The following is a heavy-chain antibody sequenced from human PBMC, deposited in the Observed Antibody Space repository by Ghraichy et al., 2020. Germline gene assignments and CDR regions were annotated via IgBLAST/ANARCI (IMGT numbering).Heavy chain of an antibody. Sequence: ASVKVSCKASGYTFTSYDINWVRQATGQGLEWMGWMNPNSGILDYAPKFQGRFTMTRDSSISTAYMELSSLTSEDTAVYYCARGTWETGADYWGQGTLVTVSS. CDR2: MNPNSGIL. CDR1: GYTFTSYD. V-gene: IGHV1-8*01. CDR3: ARGTWETGADY. J-gene: IGHJ4*02. D-gene: IGHD1-26*01.